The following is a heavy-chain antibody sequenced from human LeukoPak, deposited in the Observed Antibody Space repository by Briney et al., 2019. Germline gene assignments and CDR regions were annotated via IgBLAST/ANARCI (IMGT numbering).Heavy chain of an antibody. D-gene: IGHD2-2*01. CDR2: IIPISGTA. V-gene: IGHV1-69*05. CDR3: ARGLQYQLLKALGYYYMDV. Sequence: SVKVSCKASGGTFSSHAIAWVRQAPGQGPEWMGGIIPISGTAHYAQKFQGRVTITTDESTSTAYMELSSLTSDDTAVYYCARGLQYQLLKALGYYYMDVWGEGTTVTVSS. CDR1: GGTFSSHA. J-gene: IGHJ6*03.